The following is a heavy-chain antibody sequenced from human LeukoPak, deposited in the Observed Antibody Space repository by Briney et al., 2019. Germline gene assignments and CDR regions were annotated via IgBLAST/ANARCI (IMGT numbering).Heavy chain of an antibody. V-gene: IGHV4-34*01. CDR3: ARGQGYCSSTGCSNWFDP. CDR1: GGSFSGYY. Sequence: SETLSLTCAVYGGSFSGYYWSWIRQPPGKGLEWIGEINHSGSTNYNPSLKSRVTISVDTSKNQFSLKLSSVTAADTAVYYCARGQGYCSSTGCSNWFDPWGQGTLVTVSS. D-gene: IGHD2-2*01. CDR2: INHSGST. J-gene: IGHJ5*02.